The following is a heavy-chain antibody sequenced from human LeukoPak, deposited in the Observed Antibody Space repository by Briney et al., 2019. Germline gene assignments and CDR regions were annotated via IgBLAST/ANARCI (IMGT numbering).Heavy chain of an antibody. CDR1: GGSFSGYY. V-gene: IGHV4-34*01. Sequence: SETLSLTCAVYGGSFSGYYWSWIRQPPGKGLEWIGEINHGGSTNYNPSLKSRVTISVDTSKNQFSLKLSSVTAADTAVYYCARSGYSYPFDYWGQGTLVTVSS. CDR3: ARSGYSYPFDY. J-gene: IGHJ4*02. CDR2: INHGGST. D-gene: IGHD5-18*01.